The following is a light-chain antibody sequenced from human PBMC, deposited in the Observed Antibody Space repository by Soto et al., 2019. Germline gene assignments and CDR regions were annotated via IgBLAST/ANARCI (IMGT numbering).Light chain of an antibody. CDR2: EVT. CDR1: SRDIGTSNL. Sequence: QSVLTQPASVSGAPGQSITISCTGTSRDIGTSNLVSWYQQYPGKAPKLIIFEVTRRPSGISNRFSGSKSGNTASLTISGLQPEDVAVFYGYASTYISSSLSLFGS. CDR3: YASTYISSSLSL. J-gene: IGLJ1*01. V-gene: IGLV2-23*02.